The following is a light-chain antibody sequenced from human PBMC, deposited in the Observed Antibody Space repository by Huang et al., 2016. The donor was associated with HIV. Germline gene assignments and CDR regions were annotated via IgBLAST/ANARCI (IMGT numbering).Light chain of an antibody. CDR3: QQSSSTPFT. Sequence: DIQMTQSPSSLSASVGDRVTITCRASQTITSFLNWYQQKPVKAPKLLIYAASSLQSGVPSRFSGSGSGTSFTLTINTLQPEDFATYYCQQSSSTPFTFGPGTRVDIK. CDR2: AAS. CDR1: QTITSF. J-gene: IGKJ3*01. V-gene: IGKV1-39*01.